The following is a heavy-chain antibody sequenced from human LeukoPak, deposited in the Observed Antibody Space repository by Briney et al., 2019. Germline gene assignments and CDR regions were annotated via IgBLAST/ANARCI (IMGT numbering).Heavy chain of an antibody. V-gene: IGHV4-59*08. CDR1: GGSFSGYY. Sequence: SETLSLTCTVSGGSFSGYYWSWIRQPPGKGLEWIGYIYYSESTNYNPSLKSRVTISVDTSKNQFFLKQNSVTAADTAVYHCAILSSGHYFVDYWGQRTLVTVSS. CDR2: IYYSEST. J-gene: IGHJ4*02. D-gene: IGHD3-22*01. CDR3: AILSSGHYFVDY.